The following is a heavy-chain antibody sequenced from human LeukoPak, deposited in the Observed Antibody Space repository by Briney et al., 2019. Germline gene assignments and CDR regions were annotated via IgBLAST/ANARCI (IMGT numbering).Heavy chain of an antibody. J-gene: IGHJ3*02. V-gene: IGHV3-74*01. D-gene: IGHD4-23*01. CDR1: GFTFSSYW. Sequence: GGSLRLSCAASGFTFSSYWMHWVRQAPGKGLVWVSRINSDGSSTSYADSVKGRFAISRDNAKNTLYLQMNNLRAEDTAVYYCSSGNSHAFDIWGQGTMVTVSS. CDR3: SSGNSHAFDI. CDR2: INSDGSST.